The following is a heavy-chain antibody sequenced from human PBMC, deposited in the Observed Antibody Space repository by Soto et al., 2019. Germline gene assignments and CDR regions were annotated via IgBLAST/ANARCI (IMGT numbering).Heavy chain of an antibody. CDR2: IKQDGSEI. CDR1: GVPFSDYG. V-gene: IGHV3-7*04. J-gene: IGHJ4*02. D-gene: IGHD3-10*01. Sequence: GGPLRLSCVAAGVPFSDYGMDWVRKFPGKGLEWVSNIKQDGSEINYVDSVKGRFTVSRDNAKKSLYLEMNSLRAEDTAVYYCARSSGWTGDYWGQGILVTVSS. CDR3: ARSSGWTGDY.